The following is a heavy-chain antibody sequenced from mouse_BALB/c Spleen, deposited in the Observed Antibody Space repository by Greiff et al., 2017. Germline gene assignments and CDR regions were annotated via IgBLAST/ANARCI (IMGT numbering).Heavy chain of an antibody. CDR1: GFTFSSFG. J-gene: IGHJ4*01. V-gene: IGHV5-17*02. D-gene: IGHD2-1*01. Sequence: EVQLVESGGGLVQPGGSRKLSCAASGFTFSSFGMHWVRQAPEKGLEWVAYISSGSSTIYYADTVKGRFTISRDNPKNTLFLQMTSLRSEDTAMYYCARRGGNYVGDAMDYWGQGTSVTVSS. CDR3: ARRGGNYVGDAMDY. CDR2: ISSGSSTI.